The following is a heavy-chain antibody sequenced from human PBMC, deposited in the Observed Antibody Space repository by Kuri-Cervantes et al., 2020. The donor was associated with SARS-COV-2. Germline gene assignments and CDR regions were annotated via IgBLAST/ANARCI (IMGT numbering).Heavy chain of an antibody. J-gene: IGHJ6*02. CDR1: GFTFSSYS. Sequence: GESLKISCAASGFTFSSYSMNWVRQAPGKGLEWVSSISSSSSYIYYADSMKGRFTISRDNAKNSLYLQMNSLRAEDTAVYYCARGGYCTNGVCYTPPYYYYGMDVWSQGTTVTVSS. V-gene: IGHV3-21*01. CDR2: ISSSSSYI. D-gene: IGHD2-8*01. CDR3: ARGGYCTNGVCYTPPYYYYGMDV.